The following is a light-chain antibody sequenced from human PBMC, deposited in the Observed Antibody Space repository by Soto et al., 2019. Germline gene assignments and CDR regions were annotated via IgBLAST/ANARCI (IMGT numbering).Light chain of an antibody. Sequence: QMTQSPSSLSASVGEKIIITCQASRDVGSDVSWYQQKPGQAPKLLIYAASNLYTGVPSRFSGSGSGTDFTLTISSLQPEDFATYYCQQYNSYPIPFGQVTRLAIK. V-gene: IGKV1-17*01. J-gene: IGKJ5*01. CDR3: QQYNSYPIP. CDR2: AAS. CDR1: RDVGSD.